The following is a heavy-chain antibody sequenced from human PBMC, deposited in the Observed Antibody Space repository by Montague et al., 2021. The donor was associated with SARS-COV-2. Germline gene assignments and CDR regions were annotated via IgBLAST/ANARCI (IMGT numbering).Heavy chain of an antibody. V-gene: IGHV4-59*12. CDR2: IYYSGST. D-gene: IGHD3-10*01. CDR1: GGSISIYY. J-gene: IGHJ6*02. CDR3: ARDRRRFAEIYDTYYDYGLDV. Sequence: SETLSLTCTVSGGSISIYYWTWIRQPPGKGLEWIGQIYYSGSTNYNPSLKSRVTISIDTSKNQFSLKMTSMTAADTGVYYCARDRRRFAEIYDTYYDYGLDVWGQGTTVTVFS.